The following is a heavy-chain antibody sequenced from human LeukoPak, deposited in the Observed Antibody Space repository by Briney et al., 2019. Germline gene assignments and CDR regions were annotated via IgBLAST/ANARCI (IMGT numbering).Heavy chain of an antibody. V-gene: IGHV3-23*01. J-gene: IGHJ4*02. CDR1: GFTFSSYG. D-gene: IGHD6-13*01. CDR2: ISGSGGST. Sequence: GGSLRLSCAASGFTFSSYGMHWVRQAPGKGLEWVSAISGSGGSTYYADSVKGRFTISRDNSKNTLYLQMNSLRAEDTAVYYCAKDPGGSSWYYFDYWGQGTLVTVSS. CDR3: AKDPGGSSWYYFDY.